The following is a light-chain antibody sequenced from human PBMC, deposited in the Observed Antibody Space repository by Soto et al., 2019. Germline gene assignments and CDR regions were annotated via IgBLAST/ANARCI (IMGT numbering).Light chain of an antibody. J-gene: IGLJ2*01. CDR2: EAS. Sequence: QSALTQPASVSGSPGQSITISCTGISNDVGTYNLVSWYQHHPGKAPKLIIYEASKRPSGVPNRFSGSKSGNTASLTIPGLHAEDEADYYCCSYGRSVVFGGGTQLTVL. V-gene: IGLV2-23*01. CDR1: SNDVGTYNL. CDR3: CSYGRSVV.